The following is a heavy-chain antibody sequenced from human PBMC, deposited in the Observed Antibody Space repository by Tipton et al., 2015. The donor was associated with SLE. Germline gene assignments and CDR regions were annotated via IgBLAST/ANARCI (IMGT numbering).Heavy chain of an antibody. Sequence: TLSLTCIVSGDSVSSSSYYWGWIRQPSGKGLEWVGTVYYTGNTFYNPSLKSRVTILVDTSKNQFSLKLSSVTAADTAVYYCARRQTDPLGFDYWGQGTLVTVSS. J-gene: IGHJ4*02. CDR2: VYYTGNT. CDR3: ARRQTDPLGFDY. V-gene: IGHV4-39*07. CDR1: GDSVSSSSYY. D-gene: IGHD7-27*01.